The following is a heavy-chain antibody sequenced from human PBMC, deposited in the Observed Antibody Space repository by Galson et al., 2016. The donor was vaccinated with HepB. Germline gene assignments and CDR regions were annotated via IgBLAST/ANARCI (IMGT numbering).Heavy chain of an antibody. D-gene: IGHD3-9*01. CDR1: GGSFSGYY. CDR2: INHSGST. J-gene: IGHJ4*02. CDR3: ARGRVYYDILTGKLYYFDY. Sequence: ETLSLTCAVYGGSFSGYYWSWIRQPPGKGLEWIGEINHSGSTNYNPSLKSRVTITVDTSKNQFSLKLSSVTAADTAVYYCARGRVYYDILTGKLYYFDYWGQGTLVTVSS. V-gene: IGHV4-34*01.